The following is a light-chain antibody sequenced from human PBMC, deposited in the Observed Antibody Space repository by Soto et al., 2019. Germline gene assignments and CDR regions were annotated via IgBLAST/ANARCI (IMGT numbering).Light chain of an antibody. CDR3: QQTYTAPRT. V-gene: IGKV1-39*01. CDR1: QSITIY. Sequence: DIQMTQSPSSLSASVGDRVTITCRASQSITIYLNWYQQQPGKAPRLLIYGASTLQTVVPSRFSGSGSMTDFTLTISDLQPEDFATYYCQQTYTAPRTFVQGTKVDI. CDR2: GAS. J-gene: IGKJ1*01.